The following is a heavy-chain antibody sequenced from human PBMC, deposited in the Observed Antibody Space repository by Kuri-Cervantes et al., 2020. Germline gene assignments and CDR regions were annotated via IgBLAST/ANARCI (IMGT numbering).Heavy chain of an antibody. CDR1: GFTFSSYW. V-gene: IGHV3-7*01. Sequence: GESLKISCAASGFTFSSYWMSWVRQAPGKGLEWVANIKQDGSEKYYADSVKGRFTISRDNSKNTLYLQMNSLRAEDTAVYYCAAASKLRAFDIWGQGTMVTVSS. CDR3: AAASKLRAFDI. J-gene: IGHJ3*02. D-gene: IGHD6-25*01. CDR2: IKQDGSEK.